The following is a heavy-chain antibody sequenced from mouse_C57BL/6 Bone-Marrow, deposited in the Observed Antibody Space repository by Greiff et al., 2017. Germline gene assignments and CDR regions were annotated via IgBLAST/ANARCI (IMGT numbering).Heavy chain of an antibody. CDR3: ARGSYYGHDAMYY. D-gene: IGHD1-1*01. V-gene: IGHV1-26*01. CDR2: INPNNGGT. CDR1: GYTFTDYY. J-gene: IGHJ4*01. Sequence: EVQLLQSGPELVKPGASVKISCKASGYTFTDYYMNWVKQSHGKSLEWIGDINPNNGGTSYNQKFKGKATLTVDKSSSTAYMQRSSLTSEDAAVYYCARGSYYGHDAMYYWGQGTSVTVSS.